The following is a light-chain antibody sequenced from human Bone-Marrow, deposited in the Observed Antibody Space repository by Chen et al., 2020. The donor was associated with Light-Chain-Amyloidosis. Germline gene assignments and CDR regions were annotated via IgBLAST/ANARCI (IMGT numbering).Light chain of an antibody. CDR2: EVT. Sequence: QSALTQPASVSGSPGQSITISCTGTSSDVGGDNHVSWYQQHPDKAPKLMIYEVTNRPSWVPARVSGHKAYNPASLTISGLQTGDEADYFCSSYTITNTLVFGRGTRVTVL. J-gene: IGLJ1*01. CDR1: SSDVGGDNH. V-gene: IGLV2-14*01. CDR3: SSYTITNTLV.